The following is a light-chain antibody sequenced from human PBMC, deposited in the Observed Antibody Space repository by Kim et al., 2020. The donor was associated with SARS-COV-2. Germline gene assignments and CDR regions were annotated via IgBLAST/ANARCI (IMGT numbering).Light chain of an antibody. CDR1: QSVRNN. Sequence: IVMTQSPATLSVSPGERVTLSCRASQSVRNNLVWYQQRPGQAPRLLLYGASTRATDITARFSGSGSGTEFTLTTRSLQSADLAVDYCQQYNDSPLLSFGGGTKVDIK. CDR3: QQYNDSPLLS. CDR2: GAS. J-gene: IGKJ4*01. V-gene: IGKV3-15*01.